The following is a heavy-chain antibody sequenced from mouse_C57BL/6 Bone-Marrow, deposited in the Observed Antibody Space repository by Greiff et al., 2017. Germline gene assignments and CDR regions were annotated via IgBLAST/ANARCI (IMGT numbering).Heavy chain of an antibody. J-gene: IGHJ3*01. D-gene: IGHD2-4*01. CDR3: ARSVGYEYDLFAY. CDR2: IYPGDGDT. Sequence: VKLQESGPELVKPGASVKISCKASGYAFSSSWMNWVKQRPGKGLEWIGRIYPGDGDTNYNGKFKGKATLTASKSSSTAYMQLSSLTSEDSAVYFCARSVGYEYDLFAYWGQGTLVTVSA. V-gene: IGHV1-82*01. CDR1: GYAFSSSW.